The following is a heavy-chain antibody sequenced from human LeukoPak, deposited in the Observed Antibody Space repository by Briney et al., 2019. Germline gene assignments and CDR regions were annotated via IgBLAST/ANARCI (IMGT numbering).Heavy chain of an antibody. CDR3: ARSYTSRFFDS. D-gene: IGHD6-13*01. V-gene: IGHV4-59*08. Sequence: SETLSLTCTVSGGSISSYYWSWIRQPPGKGLEWIGYIYYSGSTNYSPSLKSRVTILLDTSKNQFSLKLSSVTAADTAVCYCARSYTSRFFDSWGQGTLVTVSS. CDR1: GGSISSYY. CDR2: IYYSGST. J-gene: IGHJ4*02.